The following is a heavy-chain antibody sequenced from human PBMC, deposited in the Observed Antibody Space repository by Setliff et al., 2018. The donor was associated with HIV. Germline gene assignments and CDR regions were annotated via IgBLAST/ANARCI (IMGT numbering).Heavy chain of an antibody. D-gene: IGHD3-22*01. V-gene: IGHV3-23*01. CDR1: GFTFSNYA. J-gene: IGHJ4*02. CDR3: AKELAASGLGYFDS. CDR2: ILSTGERT. Sequence: PGGSLRLSCAASGFTFSNYAMSWVRQAPGEGLDWVSAILSTGERTFYADSVKGRFTISRDNSKNTVYLQMNSLRAEYTAEYYCAKELAASGLGYFDSWGRGILVTVSS.